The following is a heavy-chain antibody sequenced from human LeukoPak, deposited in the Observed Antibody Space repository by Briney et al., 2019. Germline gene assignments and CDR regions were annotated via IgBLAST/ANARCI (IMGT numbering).Heavy chain of an antibody. J-gene: IGHJ4*02. CDR1: GFTFSSYS. V-gene: IGHV3-48*04. CDR3: ARAPSGFEFDY. Sequence: GGSLRLSCAASGFTFSSYSMNWVRQAPGKGLEWVSYISSSSSTIYYADSVKGRFTISRDNAKNSLYLQMNSLRAEDTAAYYCARAPSGFEFDYWGQGTLVTVSS. D-gene: IGHD1-14*01. CDR2: ISSSSSTI.